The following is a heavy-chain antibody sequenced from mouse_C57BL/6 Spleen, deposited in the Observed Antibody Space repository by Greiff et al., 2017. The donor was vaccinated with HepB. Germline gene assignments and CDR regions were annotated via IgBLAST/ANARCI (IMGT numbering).Heavy chain of an antibody. J-gene: IGHJ3*01. D-gene: IGHD2-4*01. V-gene: IGHV1-64*01. CDR2: IHPNSGST. CDR1: GYTFTSYW. Sequence: QVQLKQSGAELVKPGASVKLSCKASGYTFTSYWMHWVKQRPGQGLEWIGVIHPNSGSTNYNQKFKSKATLTVDKSSSTAYMQLSSLTSDDSAVFYCARDYDPAWFAYWGQGTLVTVSA. CDR3: ARDYDPAWFAY.